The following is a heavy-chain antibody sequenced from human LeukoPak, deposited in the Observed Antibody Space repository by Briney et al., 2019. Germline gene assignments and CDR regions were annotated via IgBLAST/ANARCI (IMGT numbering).Heavy chain of an antibody. CDR1: GFTFSKYW. V-gene: IGHV3-7*01. Sequence: PGGSLRLSCVASGFTFSKYWMNWVCQAPGKGLEWVANIKEDGSEKDYVDSVAGRFTIFRDNAQNSLHLQMNSLRDEDSGIYYRASGYESRSLFDYWGQGTPVTVSS. CDR2: IKEDGSEK. CDR3: ASGYESRSLFDY. J-gene: IGHJ4*02. D-gene: IGHD3-22*01.